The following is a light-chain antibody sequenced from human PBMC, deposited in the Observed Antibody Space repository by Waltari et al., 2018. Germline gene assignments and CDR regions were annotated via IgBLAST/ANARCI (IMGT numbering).Light chain of an antibody. Sequence: EIVMTQSPATLSVSPGERATLSCRASQSVRNNLVWYQQKPGQAPRRLIYGASTRATGIPARFRGSGSGTEFTLTISSLQSEDFAVYYCQQYNNWPPWTFGQGTKVEIK. CDR3: QQYNNWPPWT. J-gene: IGKJ1*01. CDR1: QSVRNN. V-gene: IGKV3-15*01. CDR2: GAS.